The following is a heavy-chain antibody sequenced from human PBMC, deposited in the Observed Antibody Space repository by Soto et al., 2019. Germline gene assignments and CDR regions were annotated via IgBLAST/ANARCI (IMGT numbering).Heavy chain of an antibody. CDR2: IIPIFGTA. CDR1: GGTFSSYA. V-gene: IGHV1-69*13. D-gene: IGHD3-10*01. J-gene: IGHJ4*02. Sequence: PRASVKVSCKASGGTFSSYAISWVRQAPGQGLEWMGGIIPIFGTANYAQKFQGRVTITADESTSTAYMELSSLRSEDTAVYYCARLPRFGELKYFDYWGQGTLVTVSS. CDR3: ARLPRFGELKYFDY.